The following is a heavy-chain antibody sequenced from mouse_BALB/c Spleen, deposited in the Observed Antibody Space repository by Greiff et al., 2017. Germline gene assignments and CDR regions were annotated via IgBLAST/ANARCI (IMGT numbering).Heavy chain of an antibody. CDR2: ISYSGST. V-gene: IGHV3-2*02. CDR3: AKDDFRLSFDV. Sequence: DVQLQESGPGLVKPSQSLSLTCTVTGYSITSDYAWNWIRQFPGNKLEWMGYISYSGSTSYNPSLKSRISITRDTSKNQFFLQLNSVTTEDTATYYCAKDDFRLSFDVWGAGTTVTVSS. CDR1: GYSITSDYA. J-gene: IGHJ1*01. D-gene: IGHD2-13*01.